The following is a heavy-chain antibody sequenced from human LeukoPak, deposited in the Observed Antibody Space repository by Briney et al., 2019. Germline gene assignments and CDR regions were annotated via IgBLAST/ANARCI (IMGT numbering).Heavy chain of an antibody. Sequence: SETLSLTCAVYGGSFSGYYWSWIRQPPGKGLEWIGEINHSGSTNYNPSLKSRVTISVDTSKNQFSLKLSSVTAADTAVYYCARDPMGLAGAFDIWGQGTMVTVSS. J-gene: IGHJ3*02. V-gene: IGHV4-34*01. D-gene: IGHD4/OR15-4a*01. CDR2: INHSGST. CDR3: ARDPMGLAGAFDI. CDR1: GGSFSGYY.